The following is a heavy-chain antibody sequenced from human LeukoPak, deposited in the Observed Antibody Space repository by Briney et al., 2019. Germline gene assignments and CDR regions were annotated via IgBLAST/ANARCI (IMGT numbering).Heavy chain of an antibody. CDR1: GFPFSNYG. J-gene: IGHJ3*02. Sequence: GGSLRLSCAASGFPFSNYGMHWVRQAPGKGLEWEALIRYDGSYKYYSDFVKGRFTISRDNSKNTLYLQMNSLGDEDTAVYYCARQKEDAFDIWGQGTMVTVSS. CDR2: IRYDGSYK. CDR3: ARQKEDAFDI. V-gene: IGHV3-33*01.